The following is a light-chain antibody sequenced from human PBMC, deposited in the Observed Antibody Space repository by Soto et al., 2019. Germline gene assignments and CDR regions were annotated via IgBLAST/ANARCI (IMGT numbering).Light chain of an antibody. V-gene: IGKV1-5*03. CDR2: ETS. CDR3: QQYSPSPYT. CDR1: QSTTGW. J-gene: IGKJ2*01. Sequence: DIQMTQSPSTLSASIGDRVTITCRASQSTTGWLAWYQQKPGEAPKLLIYETSSLDSGVPSRFSGSGSGTEFTLTISSLQPDDFAAYYCQQYSPSPYTFGQGTKLEIK.